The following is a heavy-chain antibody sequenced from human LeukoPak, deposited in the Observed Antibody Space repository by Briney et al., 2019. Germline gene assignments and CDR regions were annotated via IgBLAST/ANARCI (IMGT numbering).Heavy chain of an antibody. CDR2: ISAYNGNT. CDR3: ARDGGYSSSWNDFDY. V-gene: IGHV1-18*01. D-gene: IGHD6-13*01. CDR1: GYTFITYG. Sequence: ASVKVSCKASGYTFITYGISWVRQAPGQGLEWMGWISAYNGNTNYAQKLQGRVTMTTDTSTSTAYMELRSLRSDDTAVYYCARDGGYSSSWNDFDYWGQGTLVTVSS. J-gene: IGHJ4*02.